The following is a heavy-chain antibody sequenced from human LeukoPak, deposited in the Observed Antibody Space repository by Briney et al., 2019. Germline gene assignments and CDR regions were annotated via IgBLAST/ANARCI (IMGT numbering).Heavy chain of an antibody. Sequence: SETLSLTCTVSGGSISSSSYYWGWIRQPPGKGLEWIGSIYYSGSTYYNPSLKSRVTISVDTSKNQFSLKLSSVTAADTAVYYCARAYVVGALYYFDYWGQGTLVTVSS. D-gene: IGHD1-26*01. CDR2: IYYSGST. CDR1: GGSISSSSYY. CDR3: ARAYVVGALYYFDY. J-gene: IGHJ4*02. V-gene: IGHV4-39*07.